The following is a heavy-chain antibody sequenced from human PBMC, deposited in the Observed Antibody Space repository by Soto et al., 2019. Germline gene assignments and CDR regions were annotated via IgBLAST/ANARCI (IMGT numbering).Heavy chain of an antibody. CDR1: GFTFSAYS. Sequence: GGSLRLSCAGSGFTFSAYSMNWVRQAPGKGLEWVSYISSSGTITYYADSVKGRFTISRDSAKNSLFLQMNSLRAEDTAVYYCARDPRTAPIFGVVSESTYYYYMDVWGGGTAVTVSS. CDR3: ARDPRTAPIFGVVSESTYYYYMDV. J-gene: IGHJ6*03. D-gene: IGHD3-3*01. CDR2: ISSSGTIT. V-gene: IGHV3-48*01.